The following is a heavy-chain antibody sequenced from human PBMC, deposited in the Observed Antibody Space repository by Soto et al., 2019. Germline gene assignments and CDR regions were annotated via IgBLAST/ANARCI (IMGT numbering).Heavy chain of an antibody. V-gene: IGHV3-23*01. CDR3: AKGGPGYSSSWYGDAFDI. CDR2: ISGSGGST. CDR1: GFTFSSYA. D-gene: IGHD6-13*01. Sequence: GGSLRLSCAASGFTFSSYAMSWVRQAPGKGLEWVSAISGSGGSTYYADSVKGRFTISRDNSKNTLYLQMNSLRAEDTAVYYCAKGGPGYSSSWYGDAFDIWGQGTMVTVSS. J-gene: IGHJ3*02.